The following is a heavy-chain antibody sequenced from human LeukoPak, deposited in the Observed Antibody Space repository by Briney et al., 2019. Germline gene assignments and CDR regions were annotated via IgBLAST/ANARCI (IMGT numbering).Heavy chain of an antibody. J-gene: IGHJ5*02. Sequence: ASVTVSCTASGYTFTSYGISWVRQAPGQGLEWMGWISAYNGNTNYAQKLQGRVTMTTDTSTSTAYMELRSLRSDDTAVYYCARNPHGSGSYHNWFDPWGQGTLVTVSS. CDR2: ISAYNGNT. V-gene: IGHV1-18*01. CDR1: GYTFTSYG. D-gene: IGHD1-26*01. CDR3: ARNPHGSGSYHNWFDP.